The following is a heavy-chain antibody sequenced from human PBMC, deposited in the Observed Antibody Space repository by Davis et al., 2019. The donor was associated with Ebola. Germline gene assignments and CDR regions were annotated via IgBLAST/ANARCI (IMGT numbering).Heavy chain of an antibody. CDR3: ARGDSSDGMDV. CDR1: GGSISSYY. D-gene: IGHD3-22*01. CDR2: IYHSGST. J-gene: IGHJ6*04. Sequence: SETLSLTCTVSGGSISSYYWSWIRQPPGKGLEWIGYIYHSGSTYYNPSLKSRVTISVDRSKNQFSLKLSSVTAADTAVYYCARGDSSDGMDVWGKGTMVTVSS. V-gene: IGHV4-59*12.